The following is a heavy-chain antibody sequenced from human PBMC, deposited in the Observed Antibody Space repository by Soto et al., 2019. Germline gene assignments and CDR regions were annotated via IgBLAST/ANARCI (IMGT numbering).Heavy chain of an antibody. Sequence: GGSLRLSCAASGFTFSSYGMHWVRQAPGKGLEWVAVIWYDGSNKYYADSVKGRFTISRDNSENTLYLQMNSLRAEDTAVYYCARALPGIAVAGRTSAEYFQHWGQGTLVTVSS. CDR3: ARALPGIAVAGRTSAEYFQH. CDR2: IWYDGSNK. CDR1: GFTFSSYG. D-gene: IGHD6-19*01. V-gene: IGHV3-33*01. J-gene: IGHJ1*01.